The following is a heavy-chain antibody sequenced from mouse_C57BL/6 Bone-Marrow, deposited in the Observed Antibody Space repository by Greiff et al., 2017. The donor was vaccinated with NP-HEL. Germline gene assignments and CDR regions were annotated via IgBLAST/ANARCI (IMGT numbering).Heavy chain of an antibody. Sequence: VQVVESGAELARPGASVKLSCKASGYTFTSYGISWVKQRTGQGLEWIGEIYPRSGYTYYNEKFKGKATLTADKSSSTAYMELRSLTSEDSAVYFCASGVDSSFYWCFDVWGTGTTVTVSS. J-gene: IGHJ1*03. CDR3: ASGVDSSFYWCFDV. V-gene: IGHV1-81*01. D-gene: IGHD1-1*01. CDR2: IYPRSGYT. CDR1: GYTFTSYG.